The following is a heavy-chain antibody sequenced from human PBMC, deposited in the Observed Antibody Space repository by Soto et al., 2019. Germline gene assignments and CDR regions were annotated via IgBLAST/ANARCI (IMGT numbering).Heavy chain of an antibody. V-gene: IGHV3-66*01. CDR2: IYSGGST. Sequence: GGSLRLSCAASGFTVSSNYMSWVRQAPGKGLEWVSVIYSGGSTYYADSVKGRFTISRDNSKNTLYLQMNSLRAEDTAVYYCARGGGRDVLMVYGANPGLFDYWGQGTLVTVSS. CDR3: ARGGGRDVLMVYGANPGLFDY. CDR1: GFTVSSNY. J-gene: IGHJ4*02. D-gene: IGHD2-8*01.